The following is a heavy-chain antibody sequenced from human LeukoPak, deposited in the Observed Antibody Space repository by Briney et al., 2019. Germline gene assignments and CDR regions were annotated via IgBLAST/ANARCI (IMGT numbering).Heavy chain of an antibody. CDR2: IYYSGST. D-gene: IGHD3-22*01. Sequence: SQTLSHTCTVSGGSISSGDYYWSWIRQPPGKGLEWIGYIYYSGSTYYNPSLKSRVTISVDTSKNQFSLKLSSVTAADTAVYYCATVLYYYDSSGYYRPDAFDIWGQGTMVTVSS. CDR1: GGSISSGDYY. J-gene: IGHJ3*02. CDR3: ATVLYYYDSSGYYRPDAFDI. V-gene: IGHV4-30-4*01.